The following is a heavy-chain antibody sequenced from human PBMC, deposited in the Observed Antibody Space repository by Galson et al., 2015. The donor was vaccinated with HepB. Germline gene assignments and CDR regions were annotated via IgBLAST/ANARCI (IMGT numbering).Heavy chain of an antibody. CDR1: GFTFSSYS. CDR3: ARDCLGSAFDY. Sequence: SLRLSCAASGFTFSSYSMKWVRQAPGKGLEWVSSISSSSSYIYYADSVKGRFTISRDNAKNSLYLQMNSLRAEDTAVYYCARDCLGSAFDYWGQGTLVTVSS. CDR2: ISSSSSYI. D-gene: IGHD3-10*01. J-gene: IGHJ4*02. V-gene: IGHV3-21*01.